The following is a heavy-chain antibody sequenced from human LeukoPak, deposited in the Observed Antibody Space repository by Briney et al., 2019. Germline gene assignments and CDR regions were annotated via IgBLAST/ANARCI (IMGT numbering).Heavy chain of an antibody. J-gene: IGHJ4*02. CDR3: AKDSDRYNWNDFHY. CDR1: GFTFSSYG. D-gene: IGHD1-20*01. CDR2: ISGSGGST. Sequence: GGSLRLSCAASGFTFSSYGMSWVRQAPGKGLEWVSAISGSGGSTYYADSVKGRFTISRDNSKNTLYLQMNSLRAEDTAVYYCAKDSDRYNWNDFHYWGQGTLVTVSS. V-gene: IGHV3-23*01.